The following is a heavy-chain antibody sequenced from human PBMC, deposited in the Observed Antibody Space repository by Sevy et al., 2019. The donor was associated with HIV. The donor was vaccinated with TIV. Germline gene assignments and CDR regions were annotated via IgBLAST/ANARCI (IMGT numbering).Heavy chain of an antibody. V-gene: IGHV1-2*06. CDR3: ARISSHDYGSQLDY. D-gene: IGHD4-17*01. CDR1: GYTFTGYY. Sequence: ASVKVSCKASGYTFTGYYMHWVRQAPGQGLEWMGRINPNSGGTNYAQKFQGRVTMTRDTSISTAYMELSRLRSDDTAMYYCARISSHDYGSQLDYWGQGTLVTVSS. CDR2: INPNSGGT. J-gene: IGHJ4*02.